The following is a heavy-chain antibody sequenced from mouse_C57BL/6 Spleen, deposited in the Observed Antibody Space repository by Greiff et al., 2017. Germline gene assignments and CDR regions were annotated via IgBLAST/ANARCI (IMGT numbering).Heavy chain of an antibody. J-gene: IGHJ3*01. V-gene: IGHV5-17*01. D-gene: IGHD1-1*01. CDR3: ARDLYCGSSPFAY. CDR1: GFTFSDYG. Sequence: EVQLVESGGGLVKPGGSLKLSCAASGFTFSDYGMHWVRQAPEKGLEWVAYISSGSSTIYYADTVKGRFTISRDNAKNTLFLQMTSLRSEDTAMYYCARDLYCGSSPFAYWGQGTLVTVSA. CDR2: ISSGSSTI.